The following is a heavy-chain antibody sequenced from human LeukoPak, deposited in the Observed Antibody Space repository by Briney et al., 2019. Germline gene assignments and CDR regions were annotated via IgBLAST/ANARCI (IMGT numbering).Heavy chain of an antibody. J-gene: IGHJ3*02. Sequence: AASVKVSCKASGYTFTGYYMHWVRQAPGQGLEGMGWVNPNSGGTNYAQKFQGRVTMTRDTSISTAYMELSRLRSDDTAVYSCARAGSFNAFDIWGQGTMVTVSS. CDR3: ARAGSFNAFDI. D-gene: IGHD3-10*01. CDR1: GYTFTGYY. CDR2: VNPNSGGT. V-gene: IGHV1-2*02.